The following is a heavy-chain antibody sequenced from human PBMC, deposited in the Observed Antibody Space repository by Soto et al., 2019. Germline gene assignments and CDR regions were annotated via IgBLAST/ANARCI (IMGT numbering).Heavy chain of an antibody. J-gene: IGHJ6*02. V-gene: IGHV1-8*01. CDR2: MNPNSGNT. D-gene: IGHD6-19*01. Sequence: ASVKVSCKASGYTFTSYDINWVRQATGQGLEWMGWMNPNSGNTGYAQKFQGRVTMTRNTSISTAYMELSSLRSEDTAVYYCARVPGTSSDWYGGYYYYGMDVWGQGTTVTVSS. CDR1: GYTFTSYD. CDR3: ARVPGTSSDWYGGYYYYGMDV.